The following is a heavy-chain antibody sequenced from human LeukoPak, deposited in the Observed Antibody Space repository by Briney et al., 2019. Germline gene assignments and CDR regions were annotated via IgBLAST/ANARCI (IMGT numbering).Heavy chain of an antibody. J-gene: IGHJ6*03. V-gene: IGHV1-8*03. CDR2: MNPNSGNT. CDR3: ARGTLYGDYFYYYYYMDV. CDR1: GYTFTSYD. Sequence: GASVKVSCKASGYTFTSYDINWVRQATGQGLEWMGWMNPNSGNTGYAQKFQGRVTITRNTSISTAYMELSSLRSEDTAVYYCARGTLYGDYFYYYYYMDVWGKGTTVTVSS. D-gene: IGHD4-17*01.